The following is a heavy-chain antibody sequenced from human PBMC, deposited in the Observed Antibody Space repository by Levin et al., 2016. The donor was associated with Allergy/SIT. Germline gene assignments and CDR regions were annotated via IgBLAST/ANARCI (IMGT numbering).Heavy chain of an antibody. D-gene: IGHD6-19*01. J-gene: IGHJ5*02. CDR3: ARVLTAGYTSGWGPTPFDP. V-gene: IGHV3-74*01. CDR1: GFTFSNYW. CDR2: INSDGSST. Sequence: GGSLRLSCAASGFTFSNYWMHWVRQAPGKGLVWVSRINSDGSSTSYADSVKGRFTISRDNAKNTLYLQMNSLRAEDTAVYYCARVLTAGYTSGWGPTPFDPWGQGTLVTVSS.